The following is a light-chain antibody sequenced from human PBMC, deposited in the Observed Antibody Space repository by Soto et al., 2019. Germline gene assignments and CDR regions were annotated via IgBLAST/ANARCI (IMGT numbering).Light chain of an antibody. CDR1: QTISSNY. CDR3: PKYGDSPRGT. CDR2: DAS. Sequence: EVVLTQSPATLSLSPGERATLSCGASQTISSNYLAWYQQKPGLAPRLLIYDASTRATGIPDRFRGSGSGTNLRLNLQQPEAENFSGVYWPKYGDSPRGTFGGGTKVEIK. V-gene: IGKV3D-20*01. J-gene: IGKJ4*01.